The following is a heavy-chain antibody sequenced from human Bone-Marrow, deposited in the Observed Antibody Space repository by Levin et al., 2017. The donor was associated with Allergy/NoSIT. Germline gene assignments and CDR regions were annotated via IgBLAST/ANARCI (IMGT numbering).Heavy chain of an antibody. Sequence: SETLSLTCTVSGGSISSYYWSWIRQPPGKGLEWIGYIYYSGSTNYNPSLKSRVTISVDTSKNQFSLKLSSVTAADTAVYYCARHPRGYCSGGSCYSGPYFQHWGQGTLVTVSS. CDR3: ARHPRGYCSGGSCYSGPYFQH. CDR1: GGSISSYY. D-gene: IGHD2-15*01. V-gene: IGHV4-59*01. CDR2: IYYSGST. J-gene: IGHJ1*01.